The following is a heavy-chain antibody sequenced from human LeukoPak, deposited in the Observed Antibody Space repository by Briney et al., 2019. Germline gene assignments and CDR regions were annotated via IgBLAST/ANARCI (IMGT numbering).Heavy chain of an antibody. CDR3: ARDRGGDYVLDY. V-gene: IGHV1-69*13. J-gene: IGHJ4*02. CDR1: GGTFSSYA. CDR2: IIPIFGTA. Sequence: SVKVSCKASGGTFSSYAISWVRQAPGQGLEWMGGIIPIFGTANYAQKFQGRVTITADESTSTAYTELSSLRSEDTAVYYCARDRGGDYVLDYWGQGTLVTVSS. D-gene: IGHD4-17*01.